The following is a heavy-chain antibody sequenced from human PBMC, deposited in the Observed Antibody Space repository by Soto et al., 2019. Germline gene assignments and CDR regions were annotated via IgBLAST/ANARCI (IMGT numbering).Heavy chain of an antibody. Sequence: ASVKVSCKASGYIFTNNDVSWVRQATGQGLEWMGWMNPGSGDTGYAQKFQGRVTMTRNISIATAYMELSSLRADDTAIYYCARMASFGSLNWFDPWGQGTLVTVPS. J-gene: IGHJ5*02. CDR1: GYIFTNND. CDR2: MNPGSGDT. CDR3: ARMASFGSLNWFDP. V-gene: IGHV1-8*01. D-gene: IGHD5-18*01.